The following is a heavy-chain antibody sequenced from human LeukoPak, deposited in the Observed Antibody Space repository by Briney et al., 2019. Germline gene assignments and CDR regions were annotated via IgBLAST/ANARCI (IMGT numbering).Heavy chain of an antibody. CDR3: AKGTMDGGQYYYDSS. Sequence: GGSLRLSCAASGFTFSSYAMSWVRQAPGKGLEWVSAISNGGGGTYYADSVKGRYTISRDNSKNTLYLEMNGLRAEDTAVYYCAKGTMDGGQYYYDSSGGQGTLVTVSS. J-gene: IGHJ4*02. V-gene: IGHV3-23*01. D-gene: IGHD3-22*01. CDR2: ISNGGGGT. CDR1: GFTFSSYA.